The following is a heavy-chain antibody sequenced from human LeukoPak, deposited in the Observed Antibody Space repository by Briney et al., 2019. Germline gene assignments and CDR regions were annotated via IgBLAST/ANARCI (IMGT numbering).Heavy chain of an antibody. D-gene: IGHD5-24*01. CDR2: INPNSGGT. Sequence: ASVTVSFTASGYTFTGYYMHWVRQAPGQGLEWIGWINPNSGGTNYAQKFQGSVTMTRDTSISTAYMELSRLRSDDTAVYYCTREGRDCYNQRFFDPWGQGTLVTVSS. V-gene: IGHV1-2*02. CDR3: TREGRDCYNQRFFDP. CDR1: GYTFTGYY. J-gene: IGHJ5*02.